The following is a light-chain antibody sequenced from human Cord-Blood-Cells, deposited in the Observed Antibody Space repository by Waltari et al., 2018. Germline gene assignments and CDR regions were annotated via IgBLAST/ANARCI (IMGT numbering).Light chain of an antibody. CDR3: QAWDSSTDVV. CDR1: KLGDKY. Sequence: PGQTASITCSGDKLGDKYACWYQQKPGQSPVLVIYQDSKRPSGIPERFSGSNSGNTATLTISGTQAMDEADYYCQAWDSSTDVVFGGGTKLTVL. V-gene: IGLV3-1*01. J-gene: IGLJ2*01. CDR2: QDS.